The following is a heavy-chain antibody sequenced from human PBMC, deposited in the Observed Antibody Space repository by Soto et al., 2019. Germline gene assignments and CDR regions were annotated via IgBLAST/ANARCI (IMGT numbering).Heavy chain of an antibody. CDR3: PRERGPAGELDY. D-gene: IGHD6-19*01. CDR1: GFTFSSYA. Sequence: PGGSMRLSCAASGFTFSSYAMHWVRQAPGKGLEWVAVISYDGSNKYYADSVKGRFTISRDNSKNTLYLQMNSLRAEDTAVYYCPRERGPAGELDYWGQGTLVTVSS. J-gene: IGHJ4*02. V-gene: IGHV3-30-3*01. CDR2: ISYDGSNK.